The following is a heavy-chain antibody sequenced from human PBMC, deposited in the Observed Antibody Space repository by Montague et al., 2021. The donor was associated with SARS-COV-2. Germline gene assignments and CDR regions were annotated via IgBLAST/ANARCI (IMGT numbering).Heavy chain of an antibody. D-gene: IGHD5-18*01. V-gene: IGHV3-23*01. J-gene: IGHJ4*02. Sequence: SLRLSCAASGFTFTSYAMSWVRQAPGKGLEWVSGISGSGGSTYYXXSLKGRFTISRDNSDNTVYLQMNSLRADDTAVYYCAKNGDLGSAMVLLYFDHWGQGTLATVSS. CDR1: GFTFTSYA. CDR3: AKNGDLGSAMVLLYFDH. CDR2: ISGSGGST.